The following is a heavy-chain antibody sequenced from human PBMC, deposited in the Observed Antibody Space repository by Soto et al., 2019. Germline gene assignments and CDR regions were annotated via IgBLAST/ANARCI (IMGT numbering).Heavy chain of an antibody. CDR2: IYWDDDK. D-gene: IGHD1-26*01. Sequence: QITLKESGPTLVKPTQTLTLTCTFSGFSLSTRGVGVGWIRQPPGKALEWLALIYWDDDKRYSPSLKSRLTITKDTSKNQVVLTMTNMDPVDTATYYCAHRGSGSYPWYFDLWGRGTLVTVSS. CDR1: GFSLSTRGVG. CDR3: AHRGSGSYPWYFDL. J-gene: IGHJ2*01. V-gene: IGHV2-5*02.